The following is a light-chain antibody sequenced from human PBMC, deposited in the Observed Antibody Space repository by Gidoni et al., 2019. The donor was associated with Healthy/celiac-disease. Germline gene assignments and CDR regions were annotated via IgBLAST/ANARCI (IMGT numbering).Light chain of an antibody. CDR3: QQYNSYSGT. Sequence: DIQMTQSPSTLSASVGDRVTIPCRASQSISSWLAWYQQRPGKAPKLLIYKASSLESGVPSRFSGSGCGTEFTLLISSLQPADFATYYCQQYNSYSGTFGQGTRLEI. CDR1: QSISSW. CDR2: KAS. J-gene: IGKJ2*01. V-gene: IGKV1-5*03.